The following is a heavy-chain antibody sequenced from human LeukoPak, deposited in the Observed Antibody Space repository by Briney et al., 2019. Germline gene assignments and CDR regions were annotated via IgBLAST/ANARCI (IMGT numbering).Heavy chain of an antibody. CDR1: GYSFTFTKNW. D-gene: IGHD4-17*01. V-gene: IGHV5-51*01. CDR2: IYPVDSDT. CDR3: ARHLATVTASRQYYYYGMDV. J-gene: IGHJ6*02. Sequence: GESLKISCKASGYSFTFTKNWIGWVRQVPGKGLEWMGIIYPVDSDTRYNPSFQGQVTISVDKSISTAYLQWSSLKASDTAIYYCARHLATVTASRQYYYYGMDVWSQGTTVTVSS.